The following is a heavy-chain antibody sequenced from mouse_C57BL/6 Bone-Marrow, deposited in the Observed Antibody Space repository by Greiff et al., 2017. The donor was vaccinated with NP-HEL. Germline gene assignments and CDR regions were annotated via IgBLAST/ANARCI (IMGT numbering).Heavy chain of an antibody. J-gene: IGHJ4*01. CDR2: INPNNGGT. Sequence: VQLKQSGPELVKPGASVKIPCKASGYTFTDYNMDWVKQSHGKSLEWIGDINPNNGGTIYNQKFKGKATLTVDKSSSTAYMELRSLTSEDTAVYYCARRGYYYGSSPYYAMDYWGQGTSVTVSS. V-gene: IGHV1-18*01. CDR3: ARRGYYYGSSPYYAMDY. CDR1: GYTFTDYN. D-gene: IGHD1-1*01.